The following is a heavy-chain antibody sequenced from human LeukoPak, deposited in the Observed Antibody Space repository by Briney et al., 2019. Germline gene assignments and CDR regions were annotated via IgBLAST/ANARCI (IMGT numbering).Heavy chain of an antibody. CDR1: GGSFSGYF. CDR2: INHSGST. CDR3: ARRTYRSRTYDSSGYYPPRGFDY. D-gene: IGHD3-22*01. V-gene: IGHV4-34*01. J-gene: IGHJ4*02. Sequence: RSSETLSLTCAVYGGSFSGYFWSWIRQPPGKGLEWIGEINHSGSTDYIPSLKSRVTISVDTSKNQFSLKLSSVTAADTAVYYCARRTYRSRTYDSSGYYPPRGFDYWGQGTLVTVSS.